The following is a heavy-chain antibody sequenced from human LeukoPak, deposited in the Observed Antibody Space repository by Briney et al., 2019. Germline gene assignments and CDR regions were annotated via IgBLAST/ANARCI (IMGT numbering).Heavy chain of an antibody. CDR1: GFTFSRYW. Sequence: PGGSLRLSCAASGFTFSRYWMSWVRQAPGKGLEWVANIKQDGTEKYYGDSVKGRFTISRDNAKNSLYLQMNSLRAEDTAVYYCAREIYDYVWGSYRPRYYFDYWGQGTLVTVSS. D-gene: IGHD3-16*02. V-gene: IGHV3-7*01. J-gene: IGHJ4*02. CDR2: IKQDGTEK. CDR3: AREIYDYVWGSYRPRYYFDY.